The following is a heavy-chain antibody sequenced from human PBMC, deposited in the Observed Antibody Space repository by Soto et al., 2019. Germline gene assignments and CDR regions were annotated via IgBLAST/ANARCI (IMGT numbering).Heavy chain of an antibody. J-gene: IGHJ6*02. CDR3: AISWGYSYYGLDV. V-gene: IGHV1-69*06. Sequence: SVKVSCKASGGTFSSYAISWVRQAPGQGLEWIGGIMPIFGTANYAQKFHGRVTITADNSTSTDYMPLSSLRSEDTSVYYCAISWGYSYYGLDVWGQGTTVTVSS. CDR1: GGTFSSYA. D-gene: IGHD3-16*01. CDR2: IMPIFGTA.